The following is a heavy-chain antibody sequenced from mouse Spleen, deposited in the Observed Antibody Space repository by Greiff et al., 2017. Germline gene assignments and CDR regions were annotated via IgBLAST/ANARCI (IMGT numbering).Heavy chain of an antibody. J-gene: IGHJ2*01. CDR3: ARERFDY. V-gene: IGHV1-63*01. CDR2: IYPGGGYT. Sequence: QVQLQQSGAELVRPGTSVKMSCKASGYTFTNYWIGWAKQRPGHGLEWIGDIYPGGGYTNYNEKFKGKATLTADKSSSTAYMQLSSLTSDDSAVYFCARERFDYWGQGTTLTVSS. CDR1: GYTFTNYW.